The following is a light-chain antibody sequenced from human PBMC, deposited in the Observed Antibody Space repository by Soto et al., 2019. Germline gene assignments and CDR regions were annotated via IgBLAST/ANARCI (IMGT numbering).Light chain of an antibody. J-gene: IGKJ1*01. Sequence: DSRRTQSPSTPSASVGGRVTITCRASQTISSWLAWYQQKPGKAPKLLIYKASTLKSGVPSRFSGSGSGTEFTLTISSLQPEDFATYYCQQLNSYPWTFGQGTKVDI. CDR1: QTISSW. CDR2: KAS. CDR3: QQLNSYPWT. V-gene: IGKV1-5*03.